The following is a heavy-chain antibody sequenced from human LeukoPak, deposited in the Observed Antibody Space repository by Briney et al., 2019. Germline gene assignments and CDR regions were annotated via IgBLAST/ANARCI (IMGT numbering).Heavy chain of an antibody. CDR3: ARDFVLAAAGKNDY. D-gene: IGHD6-13*01. J-gene: IGHJ4*02. V-gene: IGHV1-2*02. CDR1: GYTFTGYY. CDR2: INPNSGGT. Sequence: ASVKVSCKASGYTFTGYYMHWVRQAPGQGLEWMGWINPNSGGTNYAQKFQGRVTMTRDTSISIAYMELSRLRSDDTAVYYCARDFVLAAAGKNDYWGQGTLVTVSS.